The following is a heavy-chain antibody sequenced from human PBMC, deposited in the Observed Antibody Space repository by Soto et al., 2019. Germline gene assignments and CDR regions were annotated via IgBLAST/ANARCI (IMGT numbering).Heavy chain of an antibody. J-gene: IGHJ6*02. CDR3: GRANHCRLRRRDDYYYALDV. D-gene: IGHD2-15*01. CDR1: ESIFRDYD. V-gene: IGHV3-13*05. CDR2: IGAARDP. Sequence: QPVGSLKISFTASESIFRDYDMHWVRQASGKGLEWVSTIGAARDPYYTGSVKGRVTISRENDRNLMFLIMSSAADGETAVYYCGRANHCRLRRRDDYYYALDVWGQGTMVTVSS.